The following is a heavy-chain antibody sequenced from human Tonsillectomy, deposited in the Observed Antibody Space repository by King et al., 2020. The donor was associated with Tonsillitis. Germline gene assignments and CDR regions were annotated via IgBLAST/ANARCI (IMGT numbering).Heavy chain of an antibody. CDR1: GGSISSSSYY. CDR3: ARRITYYYDSSGPYYFDY. Sequence: LQLQESGPGLVKPSETLSLTCTVSGGSISSSSYYWGWIRQPPGKGLEWIGSIYYSGSTYYNPSLKSRVTISVDTSKNQFSLKLSSVTAADTAVYYCARRITYYYDSSGPYYFDYWGQGTLVTVSS. J-gene: IGHJ4*02. CDR2: IYYSGST. D-gene: IGHD3-22*01. V-gene: IGHV4-39*01.